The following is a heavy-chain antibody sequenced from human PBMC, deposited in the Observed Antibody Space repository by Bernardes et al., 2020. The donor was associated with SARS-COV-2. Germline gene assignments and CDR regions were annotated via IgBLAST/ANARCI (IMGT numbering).Heavy chain of an antibody. V-gene: IGHV3-74*01. CDR3: ARGGNYYLDY. CDR2: IDGAATTR. Sequence: GGSLRLSCAASGFTFSSYGMHWVRQAPGKGLEWVSRIDGAATTRNYADAVKGRFTVSRDNAKNTLYLQMDSLTDEDAAFYYCARGGNYYLDYWGQGTLVTVSS. J-gene: IGHJ4*02. D-gene: IGHD1-26*01. CDR1: GFTFSSYG.